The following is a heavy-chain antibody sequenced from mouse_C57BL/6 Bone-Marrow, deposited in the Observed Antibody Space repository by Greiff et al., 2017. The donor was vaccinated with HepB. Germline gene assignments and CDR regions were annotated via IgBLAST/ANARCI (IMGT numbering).Heavy chain of an antibody. D-gene: IGHD2-10*01. V-gene: IGHV1-54*01. CDR2: INPGSGGT. J-gene: IGHJ4*01. Sequence: QVQLQQSGAELVRPGTSVKVSCKASGYAFTNYLIEWVKQRPGQGLEWIGVINPGSGGTNYNEKFKGKATLTADKSSSTAYMQLSSLTSEDSAVYFCARWPYYYYAMDYWGQGTSVTVSS. CDR3: ARWPYYYYAMDY. CDR1: GYAFTNYL.